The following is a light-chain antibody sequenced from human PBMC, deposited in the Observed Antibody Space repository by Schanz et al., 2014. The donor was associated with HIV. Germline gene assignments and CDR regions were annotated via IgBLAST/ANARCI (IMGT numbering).Light chain of an antibody. Sequence: QSVLTQPPSVSAAPGQKVTISCSGSSSNIGQHYVPWYQQSPGTAPKLLIFDNDKRPSGTPDRFSGSKSGTSAALGIIGLQTGDEADYYCGTWDSSLTAVVFGGGTKVTVL. CDR2: DND. CDR1: SSNIGQHY. CDR3: GTWDSSLTAVV. J-gene: IGLJ2*01. V-gene: IGLV1-51*01.